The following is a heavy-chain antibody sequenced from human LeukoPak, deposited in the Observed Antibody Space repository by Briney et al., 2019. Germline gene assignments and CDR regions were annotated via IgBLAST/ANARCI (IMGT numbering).Heavy chain of an antibody. Sequence: ASVKVSCKVSGYTLTELSMHWVRQAPGKGLEWMGGFDPGDGETIYAQKFQGRVTMTEDTSTDTAYMELSSLRSEDTAVYYCATQREGYCSGGSCFFNWFDPWGQGTLVTVSS. CDR2: FDPGDGET. CDR3: ATQREGYCSGGSCFFNWFDP. V-gene: IGHV1-24*01. J-gene: IGHJ5*02. D-gene: IGHD2-15*01. CDR1: GYTLTELS.